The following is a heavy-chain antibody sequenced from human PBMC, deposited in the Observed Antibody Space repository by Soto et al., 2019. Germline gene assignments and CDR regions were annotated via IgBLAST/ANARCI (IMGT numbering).Heavy chain of an antibody. Sequence: GGSLRLSCAASGFTFSSYAMSWVRQAPGKGLEWVSAISGSGGSTYYADSVKGRFTISRDNSKNTLYLQMNSLRAEDTAVYYCAKVLTGSGYSYGYLIPGYYYGMDVWGQGTTVTVSS. CDR3: AKVLTGSGYSYGYLIPGYYYGMDV. V-gene: IGHV3-23*01. CDR1: GFTFSSYA. D-gene: IGHD5-18*01. J-gene: IGHJ6*02. CDR2: ISGSGGST.